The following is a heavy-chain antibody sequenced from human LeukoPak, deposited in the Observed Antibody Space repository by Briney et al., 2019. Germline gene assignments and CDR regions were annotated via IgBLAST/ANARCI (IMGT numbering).Heavy chain of an antibody. CDR1: GFTFSSHA. CDR2: ISGSGDNR. CDR3: AKNPLVSGTIYFDS. V-gene: IGHV3-23*01. Sequence: GGSLRLSCAASGFTFSSHAMSWVRQAPGKGLEWVSSISGSGDNRNYADSVKGRFTISRDNSKSTLYLEMNSLRAEDTAIYYCAKNPLVSGTIYFDSWDQGTLLTVSS. D-gene: IGHD6-19*01. J-gene: IGHJ4*02.